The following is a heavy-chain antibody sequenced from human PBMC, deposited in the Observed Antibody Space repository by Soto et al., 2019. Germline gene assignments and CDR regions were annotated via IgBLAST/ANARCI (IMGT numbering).Heavy chain of an antibody. D-gene: IGHD6-19*01. CDR1: PGSVTSGSYP. Sequence: SETLSLTSTVIPGSVTSGSYPWSWIPQPPGNGLEWIGYIYHSGTTKYNSSCRGRVTISFDTSKHQFTLNRTSVTAADTAVHSCATTVAGAGTNSVVWFDPWGHGTLVTVSS. J-gene: IGHJ5*02. CDR3: ATTVAGAGTNSVVWFDP. CDR2: IYHSGTT. V-gene: IGHV4-61*01.